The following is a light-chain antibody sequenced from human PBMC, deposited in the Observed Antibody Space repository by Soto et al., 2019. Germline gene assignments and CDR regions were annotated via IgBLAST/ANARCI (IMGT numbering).Light chain of an antibody. CDR1: QSAGSSF. CDR3: QHYET. Sequence: IVLTQSPGTLSLSPGDRATLSCRASQSAGSSFLAWYQQKPGQAPRLLIYGASSRATGIPDRFRGSGSGTDFTLTISRLEPEDFAVYYCQHYETFGQGTKV. V-gene: IGKV3-20*01. J-gene: IGKJ1*01. CDR2: GAS.